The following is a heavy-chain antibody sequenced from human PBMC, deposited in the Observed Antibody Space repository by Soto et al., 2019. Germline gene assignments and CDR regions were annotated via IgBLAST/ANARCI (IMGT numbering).Heavy chain of an antibody. CDR2: ISWNDDN. J-gene: IGHJ4*02. CDR1: GSSLRTSAMG. Sequence: SGPTLVNPTETLTLTCTFSGSSLRTSAMGVGWIRQPPGKALEWLALISWNDDNHYSPSQRSRLTITKDTSKNQVVLTLTNISPVDAATYFCAHTFDVWSGYYPGFDYWGQGILVTVSS. D-gene: IGHD3-3*01. CDR3: AHTFDVWSGYYPGFDY. V-gene: IGHV2-5*01.